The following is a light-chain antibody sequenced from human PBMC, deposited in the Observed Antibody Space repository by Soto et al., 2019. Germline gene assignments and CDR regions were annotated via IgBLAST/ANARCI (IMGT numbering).Light chain of an antibody. CDR1: PAISNY. Sequence: DLQMTQSPSSLSASVGDRVPITCQARPAISNYLNWYQQTPGKAPPLLIYDASNLETGGPSRFSGRGSGTDFAFTISSRQAEDIATYYCQQEDNLPITFGQGTRREIK. V-gene: IGKV1-33*01. J-gene: IGKJ5*01. CDR2: DAS. CDR3: QQEDNLPIT.